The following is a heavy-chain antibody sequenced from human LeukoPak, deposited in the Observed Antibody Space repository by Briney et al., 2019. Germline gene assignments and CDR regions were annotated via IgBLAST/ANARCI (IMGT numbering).Heavy chain of an antibody. V-gene: IGHV3-7*01. D-gene: IGHD6-13*01. CDR1: GFTFSGYW. J-gene: IGHJ4*02. CDR2: IKQDGSEK. Sequence: PGGSLRLSCAASGFTFSGYWMSWVRQAPGKGLEWVANIKQDGSEKYYVDSVKGRFTISRDNAKNSLYLQMNSLRAEDTAVYYCARDRSSSWYQNFDYWGQGTLVTVSS. CDR3: ARDRSSSWYQNFDY.